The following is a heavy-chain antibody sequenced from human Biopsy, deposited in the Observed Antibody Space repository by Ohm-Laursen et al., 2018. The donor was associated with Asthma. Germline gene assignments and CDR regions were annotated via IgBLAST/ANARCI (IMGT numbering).Heavy chain of an antibody. CDR2: IYYSGGT. CDR3: ARMNTMIQAANYYSYAMDV. CDR1: GGSISSYY. J-gene: IGHJ6*02. D-gene: IGHD3-22*01. Sequence: GTLSLTCAVSGGSISSYYWSWIRQPPGKGLEWIGYIYYSGGTAYNPSLKSRVTISVDRSKRQFSLKVNSVTAADTAVYYCARMNTMIQAANYYSYAMDVWGQGTTVTVSS. V-gene: IGHV4-59*12.